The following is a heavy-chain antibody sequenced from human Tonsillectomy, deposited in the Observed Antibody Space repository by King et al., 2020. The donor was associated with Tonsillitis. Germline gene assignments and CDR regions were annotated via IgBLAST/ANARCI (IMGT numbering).Heavy chain of an antibody. CDR2: ISSSSQYI. D-gene: IGHD6-13*01. J-gene: IGHJ6*02. Sequence: VQLVESGGGLVKPGGSLRFSCAASGITFSTYSMNWVRQAPGKGLEWVSSISSSSQYIYYADSVKGRFTISRDNAKNSLFLQMNSLRVEDTAVYYCARGAAAAGTFAMDVWGQGTTVTVSS. CDR1: GITFSTYS. CDR3: ARGAAAAGTFAMDV. V-gene: IGHV3-21*01.